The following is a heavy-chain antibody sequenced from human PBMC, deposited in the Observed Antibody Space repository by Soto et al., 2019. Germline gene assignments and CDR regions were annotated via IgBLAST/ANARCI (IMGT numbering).Heavy chain of an antibody. V-gene: IGHV3-21*01. J-gene: IGHJ4*02. CDR1: GFTFSSYS. CDR2: ISSSSSYI. D-gene: IGHD6-6*01. CDR3: ARDRQLGVDY. Sequence: LRLSCTASGFTFSSYSMNWVRQAPGKGLEWVSSISSSSSYIYYADSVKGRFTISRDNAKNSLYLQMNSLRAEDTAVYYCARDRQLGVDYWGQGTLVTVSS.